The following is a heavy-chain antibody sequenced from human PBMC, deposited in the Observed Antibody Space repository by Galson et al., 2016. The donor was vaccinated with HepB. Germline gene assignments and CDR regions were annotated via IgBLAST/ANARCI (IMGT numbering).Heavy chain of an antibody. J-gene: IGHJ1*01. Sequence: SLRLSCAASGLSFSSHGMRWVRQAPGKGLEWVSVIGDSGRSTDYADSVKGRFTISRDNPKSTLFLQMNSLRAEDTAVYYCAKDKSGAVAGIGGLDHWGQGAPVSVSS. CDR1: GLSFSSHG. CDR2: IGDSGRST. CDR3: AKDKSGAVAGIGGLDH. D-gene: IGHD6-13*01. V-gene: IGHV3-23*01.